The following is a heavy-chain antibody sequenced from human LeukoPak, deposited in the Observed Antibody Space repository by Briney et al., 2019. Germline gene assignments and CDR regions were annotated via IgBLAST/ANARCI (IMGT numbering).Heavy chain of an antibody. Sequence: GGSLRLSCAASGFTFGPYWMSWVRQAPGKGLEWVANINGDGNERFYVDSVKGRFTISRDNAKNSLYLQMSSLRAEDTAVYYCARAVSDHNSGYGMDVWGQGTTVTVSS. CDR1: GFTFGPYW. CDR3: ARAVSDHNSGYGMDV. CDR2: INGDGNER. V-gene: IGHV3-7*01. D-gene: IGHD3-10*01. J-gene: IGHJ6*02.